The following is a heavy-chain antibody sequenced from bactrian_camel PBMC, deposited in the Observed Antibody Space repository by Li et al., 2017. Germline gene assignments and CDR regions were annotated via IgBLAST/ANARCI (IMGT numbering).Heavy chain of an antibody. V-gene: IGHV3S54*01. Sequence: HVQLVESGGGSVQTGGSLRLSCKHSGRIPDAGCVAWFRQAPGKEREGVAVVYTDVSPGSGIARYAEFVKGRFTASQDKAKSTVYLQMNSLKSEDTAKYYCAADRFACAWPGSAGFDFWGQGTQVTVS. CDR1: GRIPDAGC. D-gene: IGHD1*01. J-gene: IGHJ6*01. CDR2: VYTDVSPGSGIA. CDR3: AADRFACAWPGSAGFDF.